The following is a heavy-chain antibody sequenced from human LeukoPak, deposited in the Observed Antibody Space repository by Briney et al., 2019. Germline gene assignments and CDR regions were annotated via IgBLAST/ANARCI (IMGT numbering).Heavy chain of an antibody. V-gene: IGHV4-34*01. Sequence: PSETLSLTCAVYGGSFSGYYWSWIRQPPGKGLEWIGEINHSGSTNYNPSLKSRVTISVDTSKNQFSLKLSSVTAADTAVYYCARADYSSTWSHDYYYMDVWGKGTTVTVSS. CDR1: GGSFSGYY. J-gene: IGHJ6*03. D-gene: IGHD6-13*01. CDR3: ARADYSSTWSHDYYYMDV. CDR2: INHSGST.